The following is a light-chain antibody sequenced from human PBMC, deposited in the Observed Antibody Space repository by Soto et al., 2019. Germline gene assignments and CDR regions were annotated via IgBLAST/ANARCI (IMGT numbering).Light chain of an antibody. CDR1: QSVRRY. CDR2: GAS. V-gene: IGKV3-20*01. Sequence: EIVLTQSPATLSLSPGERATLSCRASQSVRRYLAWYQQKPGQAPRLLISGASTRATGIPDRFSGSGSGTDFTLSISRLEPEDFAVYYCQQYGGSPVTFGQGTRLEIK. J-gene: IGKJ5*01. CDR3: QQYGGSPVT.